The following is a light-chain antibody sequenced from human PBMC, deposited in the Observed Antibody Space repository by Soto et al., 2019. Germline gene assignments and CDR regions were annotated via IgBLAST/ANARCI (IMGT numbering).Light chain of an antibody. J-gene: IGKJ2*01. CDR2: GAS. V-gene: IGKV3-15*01. CDR1: QSVSSN. CDR3: HQYNSWPPYT. Sequence: EIVMTQSPATLSVSPGERATLSCRASQSVSSNLAWFQQKPGQGPRLLIYGASTRATGIPARFSGSGSGTEFTLTISSLQSEDFALYYCHQYNSWPPYTFGQGTKLEIK.